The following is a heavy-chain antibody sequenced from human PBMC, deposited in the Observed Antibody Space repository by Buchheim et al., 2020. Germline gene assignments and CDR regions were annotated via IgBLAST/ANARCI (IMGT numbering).Heavy chain of an antibody. CDR3: AKDSPQGSGKHYYYGMDV. CDR1: GFTFSSYG. Sequence: QVQLVKSGGGVVQPGRSLRLSCAASGFTFSSYGMHWVRQAPGKGLEWVAVISYDGSNKYYADSVKGRFTISRDNSKNTLYLQMNSLRAEDTAVYYCAKDSPQGSGKHYYYGMDVWGQGTT. CDR2: ISYDGSNK. D-gene: IGHD3-10*01. V-gene: IGHV3-30*18. J-gene: IGHJ6*02.